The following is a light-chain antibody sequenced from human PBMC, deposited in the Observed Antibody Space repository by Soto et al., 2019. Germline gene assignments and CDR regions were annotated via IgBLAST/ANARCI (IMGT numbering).Light chain of an antibody. CDR3: ASWDNNLSGYV. Sequence: QSALTQPPSVSGAPGQRVTIPCTGNSSNLGAGYDVHWYQQLPGTAPKLVIYGNRNRPSGVPERSSGSKSGTSTSLAISGLRSEDEADYYCASWDNNLSGYVFGSGTKVTVL. J-gene: IGLJ1*01. CDR2: GNR. V-gene: IGLV1-40*01. CDR1: SSNLGAGYD.